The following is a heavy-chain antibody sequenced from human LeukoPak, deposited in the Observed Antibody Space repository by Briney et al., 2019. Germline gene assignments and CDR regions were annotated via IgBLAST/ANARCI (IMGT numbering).Heavy chain of an antibody. D-gene: IGHD1-14*01. CDR1: GFTFDDYD. CDR3: ARNISSAGTSYFDY. CDR2: INWNGDST. V-gene: IGHV3-20*04. Sequence: GGSLRLSCAASGFTFDDYDMSWVRQASGEGLEWVSGINWNGDSTAYADSVKGRFTISRDNAKSSLYLQMNSLRAEDTAFYYCARNISSAGTSYFDYWGQGTLVTVSS. J-gene: IGHJ4*02.